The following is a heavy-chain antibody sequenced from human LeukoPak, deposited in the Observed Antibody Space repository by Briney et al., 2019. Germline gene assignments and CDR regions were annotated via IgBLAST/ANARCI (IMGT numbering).Heavy chain of an antibody. CDR3: ARAVVVPAATFDY. CDR1: GGSISSGRYY. CDR2: IYYSGST. Sequence: SQTLSLTCNVSGGSISSGRYYWSWIRQPAGKGLEWIGYIYYSGSTNYNPSLKSRVTISVDTSKNQFSLKLSSVTAADTAVYYCARAVVVPAATFDYWGQGTLVTVSS. V-gene: IGHV4-61*10. D-gene: IGHD2-2*01. J-gene: IGHJ4*02.